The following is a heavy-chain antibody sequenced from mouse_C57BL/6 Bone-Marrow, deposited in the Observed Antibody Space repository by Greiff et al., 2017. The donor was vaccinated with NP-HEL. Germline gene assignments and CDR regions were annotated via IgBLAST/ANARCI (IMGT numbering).Heavy chain of an antibody. CDR3: TTYYGSSYYFDY. CDR1: GFNIKDDY. J-gene: IGHJ2*01. CDR2: IDPENGDT. V-gene: IGHV14-4*01. D-gene: IGHD1-1*01. Sequence: VQLQQSGAELVRPGASVKLSCTASGFNIKDDYMHWVKQRPEQGLEWIGWIDPENGDTEYASKFQGKATITADTSSNTAYLQLSSLTSEDTAVYYCTTYYGSSYYFDYWGKGTTLTVSS.